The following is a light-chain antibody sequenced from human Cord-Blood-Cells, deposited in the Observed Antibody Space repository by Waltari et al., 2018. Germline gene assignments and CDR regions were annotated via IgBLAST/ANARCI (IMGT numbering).Light chain of an antibody. V-gene: IGLV6-57*01. Sequence: NFMLTQPHSVSESPGKTVTISCTRSRGSIASNYVQWYQQRPGSSPTTVIYEDNQRPSGVPDRFAGSIDSSSNSASLTLSGLKTEDEADYYCQSYDSSNWVFGGGTKLTVL. J-gene: IGLJ3*02. CDR1: RGSIASNY. CDR3: QSYDSSNWV. CDR2: EDN.